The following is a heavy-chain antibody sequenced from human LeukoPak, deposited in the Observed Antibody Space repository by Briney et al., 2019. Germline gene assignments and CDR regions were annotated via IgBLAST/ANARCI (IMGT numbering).Heavy chain of an antibody. CDR1: GFTFSSYA. CDR2: IRSKAYGGTT. Sequence: GGSLRLSCAASGFTFSSYAMSWFRQAPGKGLEWVGFIRSKAYGGTTEYAASVKGRFTISRDDSKSIAYLQMNSLKTEDTAVYYCTRRGGASSFDYWGQGTLVTVSS. CDR3: TRRGGASSFDY. D-gene: IGHD1-26*01. J-gene: IGHJ4*02. V-gene: IGHV3-49*03.